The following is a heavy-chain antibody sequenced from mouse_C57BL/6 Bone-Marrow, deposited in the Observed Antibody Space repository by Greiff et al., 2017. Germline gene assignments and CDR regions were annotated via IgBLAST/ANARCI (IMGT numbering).Heavy chain of an antibody. V-gene: IGHV1-47*01. D-gene: IGHD5-1*01. CDR2: FHPYNDDT. CDR3: ARSSTFFYCWDY. J-gene: IGHJ2*01. Sequence: QVQLQQSGAELVKPGASVKMSCKASGYTFTTYPMEWMKQNHGKSLEWIGNFHPYNDDTKYNEKFKGKATLTVEKSANTVYLELSRLTSDDSAVYYCARSSTFFYCWDYWGQGTTLTVSA. CDR1: GYTFTTYP.